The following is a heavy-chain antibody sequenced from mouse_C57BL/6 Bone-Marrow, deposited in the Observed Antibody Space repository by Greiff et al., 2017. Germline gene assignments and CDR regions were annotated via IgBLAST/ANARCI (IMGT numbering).Heavy chain of an antibody. Sequence: QVQLKQPGAELVKPGASVKLSCKASGYTFTSYWMHWVKQRPGQGLEWIGMIHPNSGSTNYNEKFKSKATLTVDKSSSTAYMQLSSLTSEDSAVYYCARSHSGSSYGYWGQGTTLTVSS. CDR1: GYTFTSYW. CDR2: IHPNSGST. CDR3: ARSHSGSSYGY. V-gene: IGHV1-64*01. J-gene: IGHJ2*01. D-gene: IGHD1-1*01.